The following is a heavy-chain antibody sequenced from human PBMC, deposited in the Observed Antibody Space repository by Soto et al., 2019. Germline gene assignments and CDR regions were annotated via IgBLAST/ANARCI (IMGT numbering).Heavy chain of an antibody. CDR2: IYYSGST. V-gene: IGHV4-31*03. J-gene: IGHJ4*02. CDR3: ARTLNYYYGSGIYYFDY. Sequence: SETLSLTCTVSGGSISSGGYYWSWIRQHPGKGLEWIGYIYYSGSTYYNPSLKSRVTISVDTSKNQFSLKLSSVTAADTAVYYCARTLNYYYGSGIYYFDYWGQGTLVTVSS. D-gene: IGHD3-10*01. CDR1: GGSISSGGYY.